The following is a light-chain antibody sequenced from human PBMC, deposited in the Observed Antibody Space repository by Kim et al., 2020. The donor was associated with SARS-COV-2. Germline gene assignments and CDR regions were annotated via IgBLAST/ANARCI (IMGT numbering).Light chain of an antibody. J-gene: IGKJ4*01. Sequence: ASVGDRVTITCRASQGIRNYLAWYQQKPGKVPKLLIYAASTLQSEVPSRFSGSGSGTYFTLTISSLQPEDVATYYCQKYNSVPLTFAGGTKVGIK. CDR1: QGIRNY. V-gene: IGKV1-27*01. CDR2: AAS. CDR3: QKYNSVPLT.